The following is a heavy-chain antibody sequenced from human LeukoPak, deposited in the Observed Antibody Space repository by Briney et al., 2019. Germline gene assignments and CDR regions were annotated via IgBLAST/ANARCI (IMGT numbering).Heavy chain of an antibody. Sequence: GGSLRLSCAASGFTFSSYAMHWVRQAPGKGLEWVAVISYDGSNKYYADSVKGRFTISRDNSKNTLYLQMNSLRAEDTAVCYCARAPLIVVVPAATYFDYWGQGTLVTVSS. D-gene: IGHD2-2*01. CDR1: GFTFSSYA. J-gene: IGHJ4*02. CDR2: ISYDGSNK. CDR3: ARAPLIVVVPAATYFDY. V-gene: IGHV3-30-3*01.